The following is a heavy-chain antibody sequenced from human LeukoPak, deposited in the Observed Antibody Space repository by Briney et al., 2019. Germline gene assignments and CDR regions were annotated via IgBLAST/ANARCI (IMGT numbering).Heavy chain of an antibody. J-gene: IGHJ4*02. CDR2: ISHDGTNK. Sequence: GRSLRLSCAASGFTFNDYAMHLVRQAPGKGLEWVAVISHDGTNKYYAESVRGRFTISRDNSRNTLYLYMNSLRDADTAVYYCALTVIGVVYYFDNWGQGTLVTVSS. V-gene: IGHV3-30*04. CDR3: ALTVIGVVYYFDN. D-gene: IGHD2-21*01. CDR1: GFTFNDYA.